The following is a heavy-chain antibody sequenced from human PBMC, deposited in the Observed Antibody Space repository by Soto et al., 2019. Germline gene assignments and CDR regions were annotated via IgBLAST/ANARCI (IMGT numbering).Heavy chain of an antibody. V-gene: IGHV3-33*01. CDR3: AREDSGYDYYYYGMDV. CDR1: GFTFSSYG. CDR2: IWYDGSNK. D-gene: IGHD5-12*01. J-gene: IGHJ6*02. Sequence: GGSLRLSCAASGFTFSSYGMHWVRQAPGKGLEWVAVIWYDGSNKYYADSVKGRFTISRDNSKNTLYLQMNSLRAEDTAVYYCAREDSGYDYYYYGMDVWGQGTTVTAS.